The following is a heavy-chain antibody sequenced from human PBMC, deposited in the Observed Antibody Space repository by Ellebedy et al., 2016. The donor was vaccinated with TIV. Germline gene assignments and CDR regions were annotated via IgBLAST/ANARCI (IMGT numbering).Heavy chain of an antibody. J-gene: IGHJ5*02. V-gene: IGHV4-34*01. Sequence: SETLSLTXAVYDGSFSDYYRSWIRQPPGKGLEWIGEIDHRGSANYNPSLKSRVTISVDTSKNQFSLRLSSVTAADTAVYYCARGRGSGGSCYQAWGQGTLVTVSS. D-gene: IGHD2-15*01. CDR2: IDHRGSA. CDR1: DGSFSDYY. CDR3: ARGRGSGGSCYQA.